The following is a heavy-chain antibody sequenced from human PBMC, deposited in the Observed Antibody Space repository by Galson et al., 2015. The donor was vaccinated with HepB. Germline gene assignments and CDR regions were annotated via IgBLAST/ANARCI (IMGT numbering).Heavy chain of an antibody. CDR2: ISGSGNTI. D-gene: IGHD5-24*01. CDR1: GSIFSDYH. J-gene: IGHJ4*02. V-gene: IGHV3-11*01. CDR3: AGGERYTFESNFHY. Sequence: SLRLSCAASGSIFSDYHMSWIRQAPGKGLEWISYISGSGNTIYYADSVKGRFTISRDNAKNSLYLQVHSLRAEDTAVYYCAGGERYTFESNFHYWGQGTLVTVAS.